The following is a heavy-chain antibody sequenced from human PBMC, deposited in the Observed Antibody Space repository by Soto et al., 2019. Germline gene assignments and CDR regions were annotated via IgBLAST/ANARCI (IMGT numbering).Heavy chain of an antibody. V-gene: IGHV4-30-4*01. CDR2: IYDSGST. D-gene: IGHD4-17*01. Sequence: QLQLRESGPGLVKPSETLSLTCTVSGGSISGGVGGLYYWSWIRQPPGKGLEWIGYIYDSGSTYYNPSLQSRVTMSVDPSKNQFSLRLSSVTAADTAVYYCAREVIPLTTDWYFDLWGRGTLVTVSS. CDR3: AREVIPLTTDWYFDL. CDR1: GGSISGGVGGLYY. J-gene: IGHJ2*01.